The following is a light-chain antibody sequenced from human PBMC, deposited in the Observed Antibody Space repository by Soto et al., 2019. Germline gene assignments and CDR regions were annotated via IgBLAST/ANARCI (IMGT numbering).Light chain of an antibody. CDR3: SSWDDSLDGPV. J-gene: IGLJ3*02. CDR2: SIN. V-gene: IGLV1-44*01. CDR1: YSNIGSNF. Sequence: QSVLTQPPSASATPGQTVTISCSGRYSNIGSNFVSWYQRLPGTAPKLLIYSINQRPSGVPDRFSGSKSGTSASLTISGLQSEDEADYFCSSWDDSLDGPVFGGATKVTVL.